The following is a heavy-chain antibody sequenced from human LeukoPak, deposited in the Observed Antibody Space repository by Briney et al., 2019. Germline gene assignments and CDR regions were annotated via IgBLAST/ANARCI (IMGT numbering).Heavy chain of an antibody. V-gene: IGHV4-59*12. CDR2: IYYSGST. D-gene: IGHD4-17*01. CDR1: GGSISSYY. CDR3: ARAWTTVTTHFDY. Sequence: PSETLSLTCTVSGGSISSYYWSWVRQPPGKGLEWIGYIYYSGSTNYNPSLKSRVTISVDTSKNQLSLKLSSVTAADTAVYYCARAWTTVTTHFDYWGQGTLVTVSS. J-gene: IGHJ4*02.